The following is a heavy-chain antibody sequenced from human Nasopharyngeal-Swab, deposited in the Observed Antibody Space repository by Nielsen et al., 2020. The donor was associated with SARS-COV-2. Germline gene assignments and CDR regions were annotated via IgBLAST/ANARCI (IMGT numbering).Heavy chain of an antibody. D-gene: IGHD3-10*01. CDR2: IIPIFGTA. CDR1: GCTFSSYT. CDR3: ATSGV. V-gene: IGHV1-69*06. Sequence: SSVHVSFQASGCTFSSYTISGLRQAPGQGLEWMGGIIPIFGTANYAQKFQGRVTMTEDTSTDTAYMELSSLRSEDTAVYYCATSGVWGQGTTVTVSS. J-gene: IGHJ6*02.